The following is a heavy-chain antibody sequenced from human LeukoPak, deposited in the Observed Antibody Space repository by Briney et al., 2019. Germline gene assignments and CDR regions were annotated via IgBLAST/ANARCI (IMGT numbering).Heavy chain of an antibody. V-gene: IGHV3-30-3*01. CDR2: ISYDGSNK. D-gene: IGHD3-22*01. J-gene: IGHJ4*02. Sequence: GRSLRLSCAASGFTFSSYAMHWVRQAPGKGLEWVAVISYDGSNKYYADSVKGRFTISRDNSKNTLYLQMNSLRAEDTAVYYCARDSGITMIVSYYFDYWGQGTLVTVSS. CDR1: GFTFSSYA. CDR3: ARDSGITMIVSYYFDY.